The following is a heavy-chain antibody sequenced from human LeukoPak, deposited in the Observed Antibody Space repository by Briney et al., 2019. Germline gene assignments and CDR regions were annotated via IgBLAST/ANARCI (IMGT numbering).Heavy chain of an antibody. CDR3: ARTLLSRLFDY. Sequence: SETLSLTCTVSGGSINSYYWSWIRQPPGKGLEWIGYIYYSGSTNYNPSLKSRVTISLDTSKNQFSLKLNSVTAADTAVYYCARTLLSRLFDYWGQGTLVTVSS. D-gene: IGHD2-8*02. V-gene: IGHV4-59*08. CDR1: GGSINSYY. CDR2: IYYSGST. J-gene: IGHJ4*02.